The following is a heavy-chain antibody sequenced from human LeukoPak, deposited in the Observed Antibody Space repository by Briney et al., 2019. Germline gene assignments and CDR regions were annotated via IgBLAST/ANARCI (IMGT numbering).Heavy chain of an antibody. CDR1: GFTFNNYG. V-gene: IGHV3-33*01. CDR2: IWYDGSNK. Sequence: PGRSLRLSCAASGFTFNNYGMHWVRQAPGKGLEWMALIWYDGSNKYYADSVKGRFTISRDNSENTLYLQMNSLRAEDTAVYYCSREYFDWSRNYYYGMDVWGQGTTVTVSS. CDR3: SREYFDWSRNYYYGMDV. J-gene: IGHJ6*02. D-gene: IGHD3-9*01.